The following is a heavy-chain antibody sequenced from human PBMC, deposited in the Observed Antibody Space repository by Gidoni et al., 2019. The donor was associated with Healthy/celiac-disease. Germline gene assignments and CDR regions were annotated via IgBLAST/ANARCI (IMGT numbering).Heavy chain of an antibody. D-gene: IGHD3-9*01. Sequence: EVQLVESGGGLIQPGGSLRLSCAASGFTVSSNYMSWVRQAPGKGLEWVSVIYSGGSKYYADCGKGRFTLSRNNSKNPLYLQRNRMRSEDTAVYYCVSGGGGDDILTGPIDYWGQGTLVTVSS. J-gene: IGHJ4*02. CDR1: GFTVSSNY. V-gene: IGHV3-53*01. CDR3: VSGGGGDDILTGPIDY. CDR2: IYSGGSK.